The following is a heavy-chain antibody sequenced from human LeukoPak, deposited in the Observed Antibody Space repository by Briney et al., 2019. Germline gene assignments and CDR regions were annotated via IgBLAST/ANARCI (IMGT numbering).Heavy chain of an antibody. CDR1: GFTFSSYA. Sequence: GGSLRLSCAASGFTFSSYAMSWVRQAPGKGLEWVSAISGSGGSTYYADSVKGRLTISRDNSKNTLYLQMNSLRAEDTAVYYCAKDGEVLWFGELFPFDYWGQGTLVTVSS. J-gene: IGHJ4*02. CDR2: ISGSGGST. V-gene: IGHV3-23*01. D-gene: IGHD3-10*01. CDR3: AKDGEVLWFGELFPFDY.